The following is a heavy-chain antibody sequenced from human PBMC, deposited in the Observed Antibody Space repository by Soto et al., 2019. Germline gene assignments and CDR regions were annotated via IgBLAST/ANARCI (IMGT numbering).Heavy chain of an antibody. CDR3: ARDIAVAGTDYYYGMDV. CDR1: GGSISSSNW. V-gene: IGHV4-4*02. Sequence: QVQLQESGPGLVKPSGTLSLTCAVSGGSISSSNWWSWVRQPPGKGLEWIGEIYHSGSTNYNPSLKGRVAISVDKSKNQFSLKLSSVTAEDTAVYYCARDIAVAGTDYYYGMDVWGQGTTVTVSS. D-gene: IGHD6-19*01. CDR2: IYHSGST. J-gene: IGHJ6*02.